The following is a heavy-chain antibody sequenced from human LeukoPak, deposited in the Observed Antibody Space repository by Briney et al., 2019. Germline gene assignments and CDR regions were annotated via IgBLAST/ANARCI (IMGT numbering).Heavy chain of an antibody. CDR3: ARVTTYYYYMDV. CDR1: GGSFSGYY. CDR2: INHSGST. D-gene: IGHD4-11*01. V-gene: IGHV4-34*01. J-gene: IGHJ6*03. Sequence: SETLSLTCAVYGGSFSGYYWSWIRQPPGKGLEWIGEINHSGSTNYNPSLKSRVTISVDTSKNQFSLKLSSVTAADTAVYYCARVTTYYYYMDVWGKGTTVTVSS.